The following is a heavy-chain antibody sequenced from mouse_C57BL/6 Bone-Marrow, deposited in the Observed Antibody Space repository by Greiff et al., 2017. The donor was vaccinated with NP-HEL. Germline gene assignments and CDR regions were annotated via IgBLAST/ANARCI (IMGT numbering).Heavy chain of an antibody. V-gene: IGHV1-69*01. J-gene: IGHJ2*01. CDR2: IDPSDSYT. CDR1: GYTFTSYW. Sequence: VQLQQPGAELVMPGASVKLSCKASGYTFTSYWLHWVKQRPGQGLEWIGEIDPSDSYTNYNQKFKGKSTLTVDKSSSTAYMQLSSLTSEDSAVYYCARYYFDYWGQGTTLTVSS. CDR3: ARYYFDY.